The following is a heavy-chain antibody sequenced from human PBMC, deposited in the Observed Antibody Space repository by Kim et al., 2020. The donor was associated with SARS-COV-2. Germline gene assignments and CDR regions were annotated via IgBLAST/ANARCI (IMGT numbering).Heavy chain of an antibody. CDR1: GFSFSTYW. J-gene: IGHJ4*02. CDR2: IKEDGSEK. CDR3: ARNRIDY. V-gene: IGHV3-7*01. Sequence: LSLTCAASGFSFSTYWMTWVRQAPGKGLEWVANIKEDGSEKYYVDSVKGRFTISRDNAKNSLYLHMNSLRAEDTAVYSCARNRIDYWGQGTLVTGSS.